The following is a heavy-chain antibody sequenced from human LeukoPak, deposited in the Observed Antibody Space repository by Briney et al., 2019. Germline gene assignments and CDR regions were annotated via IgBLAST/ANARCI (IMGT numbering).Heavy chain of an antibody. V-gene: IGHV3-23*01. D-gene: IGHD2-15*01. CDR3: AKGLPSGNSFDY. CDR2: ISGSGVST. Sequence: GGSLRLSCAASGFTFSSYAMSWVRQAPGKGLEWVSVISGSGVSTYYADSVKGRFTISRDNSKNTLYLQMNSLRAEDTAVYYCAKGLPSGNSFDYWGQGTLVTVSS. CDR1: GFTFSSYA. J-gene: IGHJ4*02.